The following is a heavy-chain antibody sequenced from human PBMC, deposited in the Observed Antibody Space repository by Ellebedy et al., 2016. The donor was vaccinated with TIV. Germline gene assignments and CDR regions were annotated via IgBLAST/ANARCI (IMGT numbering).Heavy chain of an antibody. J-gene: IGHJ4*02. CDR1: GFTFSSYG. Sequence: GESLKISCAASGFTFSSYGMHWVRQAPGKGLEWVAVIWYDGSNKYYADSVKGRFTISRDNSKKTLYLQMNSMRDEDTAVYYCAMIAEYSTFDYWGQGTLVTVSS. D-gene: IGHD6-6*01. CDR2: IWYDGSNK. CDR3: AMIAEYSTFDY. V-gene: IGHV3-33*01.